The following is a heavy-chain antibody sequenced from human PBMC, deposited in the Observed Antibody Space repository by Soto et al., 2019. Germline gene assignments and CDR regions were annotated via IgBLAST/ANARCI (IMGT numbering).Heavy chain of an antibody. CDR3: ARVKDRRDGYSYIPDY. V-gene: IGHV4-61*01. CDR1: GGSISSRSHY. Sequence: PSETLSLTCTVSGGSISSRSHYWSWIRQPPGKGLEWIGYIYYSGSTNYNPSLKSRVTISVDTSKNQFSLKLSSVTAADTAVYYCARVKDRRDGYSYIPDYWGQGTLVTVSS. J-gene: IGHJ4*02. D-gene: IGHD4-4*01. CDR2: IYYSGST.